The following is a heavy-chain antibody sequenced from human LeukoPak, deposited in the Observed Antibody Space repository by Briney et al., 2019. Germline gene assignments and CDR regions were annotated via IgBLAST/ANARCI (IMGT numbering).Heavy chain of an antibody. CDR1: GFTFSSYA. D-gene: IGHD6-13*01. CDR2: ISYDGSNK. V-gene: IGHV3-30-3*01. CDR3: ARDGISSSWYNWFDP. J-gene: IGHJ5*02. Sequence: GGSVTLSCAASGFTFSSYAMHWVRQAPGKGLEWVAVISYDGSNKYYADSVKGRFTISRDNSKNTLYLQMNSLRAEDTAVYYCARDGISSSWYNWFDPWGQGTLVTVSS.